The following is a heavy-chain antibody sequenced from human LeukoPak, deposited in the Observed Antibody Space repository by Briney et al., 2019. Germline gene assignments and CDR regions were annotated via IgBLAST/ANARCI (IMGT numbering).Heavy chain of an antibody. CDR1: GYTLSSYS. V-gene: IGHV3-30*18. Sequence: PGGSLRLSCAASGYTLSSYSMNWVRHASGKGLEWVTVISYNGSNKYYADSEKSRFTISKDNSKNAQYLQMNSLRAEDTAVYYCTKGDGYSYVVFDYWGQGTLVTVSS. D-gene: IGHD5-18*01. CDR2: ISYNGSNK. CDR3: TKGDGYSYVVFDY. J-gene: IGHJ4*02.